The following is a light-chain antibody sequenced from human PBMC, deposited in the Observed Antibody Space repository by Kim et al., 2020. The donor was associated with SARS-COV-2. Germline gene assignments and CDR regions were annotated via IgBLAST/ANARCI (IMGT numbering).Light chain of an antibody. J-gene: IGKJ2*01. V-gene: IGKV3-15*01. CDR2: GAS. Sequence: IVMTQSPAPLSVSPGERATLSCRASQSVSNKLAWYQYKPGQPPRVVIYGASTRAPGIPARFSGSGSGTDFTLTVNSLQSEDFAVDYCHQYNDWPPGDTFGQGTKLEI. CDR1: QSVSNK. CDR3: HQYNDWPPGDT.